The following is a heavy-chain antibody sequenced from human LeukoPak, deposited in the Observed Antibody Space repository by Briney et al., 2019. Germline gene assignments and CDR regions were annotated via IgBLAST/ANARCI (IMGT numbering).Heavy chain of an antibody. CDR3: ARGSTGYYDSSGYSPFDY. D-gene: IGHD3-22*01. J-gene: IGHJ4*02. CDR1: GGTFSSYA. CDR2: IIPILGIA. Sequence: SVKVSCKASGGTFSSYAISWVRQAPGQGLEWMGRIIPILGIANYAQKFQGRVTITADKSTSTAYMELSSLRSEDTAVYYCARGSTGYYDSSGYSPFDYWGQGTLVTVSS. V-gene: IGHV1-69*04.